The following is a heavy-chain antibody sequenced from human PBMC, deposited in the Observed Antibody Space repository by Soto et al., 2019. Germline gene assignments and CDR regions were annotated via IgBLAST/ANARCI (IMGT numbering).Heavy chain of an antibody. J-gene: IGHJ6*02. CDR3: VMVDNYVTPTPQDV. V-gene: IGHV1-18*01. CDR2: ISPYTGNT. Sequence: QVQLVQSGDEVKKPGASVKVSCKASGYIFVNYGIAWVRQAPGQGLEWMGWISPYTGNTHSATKIQGRLTMTTDTXXXXXYMXXGXXXXDXXXVYYCVMVDNYVTPTPQDVWGQGTTVTVSS. CDR1: GYIFVNYG. D-gene: IGHD3-16*01.